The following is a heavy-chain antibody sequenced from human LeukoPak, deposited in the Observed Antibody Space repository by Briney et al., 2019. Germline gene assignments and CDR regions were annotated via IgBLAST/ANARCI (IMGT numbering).Heavy chain of an antibody. CDR3: ASGRGYCTNGVCYIVYYYYYGMDV. J-gene: IGHJ6*02. D-gene: IGHD2-8*01. V-gene: IGHV1-69*13. Sequence: SVKVSCTASGGTFSSYAISWVRQAPGQGLEWMGGIIPIFGTANYAQKFQGRVTITADESTSTAYMELSSLRSEDTAVYYCASGRGYCTNGVCYIVYYYYYGMDVWGQGTTVTVSS. CDR2: IIPIFGTA. CDR1: GGTFSSYA.